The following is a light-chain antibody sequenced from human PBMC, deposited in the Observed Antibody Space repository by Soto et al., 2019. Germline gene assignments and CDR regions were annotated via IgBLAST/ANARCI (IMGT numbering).Light chain of an antibody. CDR1: QSISGNY. Sequence: EIVLTQSPGTLSLSAGDRATLSCRASQSISGNYLHWYQQKPGQAPRLLIFGTSSRATGIPDRFCGSGSGTDFTLTISRVEPEDFAVYYCQHYGSSPFTFGPGTKVDI. CDR3: QHYGSSPFT. V-gene: IGKV3-20*01. J-gene: IGKJ3*01. CDR2: GTS.